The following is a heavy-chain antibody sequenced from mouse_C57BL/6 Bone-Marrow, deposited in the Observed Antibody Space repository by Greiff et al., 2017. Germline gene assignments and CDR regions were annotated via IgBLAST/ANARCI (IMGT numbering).Heavy chain of an antibody. Sequence: EVQLVESEGGLVQPGSSMKLSCTASGFTFSDYYMAWVRQVPEKGLEWVANINYDGSSTYYLDSLKSRFIISRDNAKNILYLQMSSLKSEDTATXYCASLDGYYAAWFAYWGQGTLVTVSA. D-gene: IGHD2-3*01. J-gene: IGHJ3*01. CDR2: INYDGSST. V-gene: IGHV5-16*01. CDR1: GFTFSDYY. CDR3: ASLDGYYAAWFAY.